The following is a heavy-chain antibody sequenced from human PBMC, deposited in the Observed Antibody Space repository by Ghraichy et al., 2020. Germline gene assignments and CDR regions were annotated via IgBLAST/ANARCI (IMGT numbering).Heavy chain of an antibody. V-gene: IGHV5-51*01. J-gene: IGHJ4*02. CDR2: IYPPNSDI. CDR1: GNTFTNNW. Sequence: GESLNISCQASGNTFTNNWIGWVRQMPDKGLHWMAMIYPPNSDIRYSPSFQGQVTISADTSLSVAYLQWSSLKASDTAMYYCVRRYCSDGTCTHFDYWGQGTQVTVSS. D-gene: IGHD2-15*01. CDR3: VRRYCSDGTCTHFDY.